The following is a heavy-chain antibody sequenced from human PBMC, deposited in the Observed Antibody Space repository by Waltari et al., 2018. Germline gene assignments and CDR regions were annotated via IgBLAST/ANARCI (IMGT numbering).Heavy chain of an antibody. CDR3: ARKRPAALVAWFDS. CDR2: VDDSGNS. Sequence: QLQLQESGPGLVKPSETLSLSCTVSGDSISRSDYYLGWIRQPPGKGLEWIGSVDDSGNSYYNPSLKSRVDISTDTSKNQLSLRLTSVTAADSAVYNCARKRPAALVAWFDSWGQGTPVIVSS. CDR1: GDSISRSDYY. V-gene: IGHV4-39*07. J-gene: IGHJ5*01. D-gene: IGHD2-2*01.